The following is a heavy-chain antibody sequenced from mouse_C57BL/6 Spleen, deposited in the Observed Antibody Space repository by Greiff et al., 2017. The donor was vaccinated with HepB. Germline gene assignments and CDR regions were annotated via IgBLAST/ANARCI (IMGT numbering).Heavy chain of an antibody. D-gene: IGHD1-1*01. V-gene: IGHV5-9*01. CDR2: ISGGGGNT. Sequence: EVQRVESGGGLVKPGGSLKLSCAASGFTFSSYTMSWVRQTPEKRLEWVATISGGGGNTYYPDSVKGRFTISRDNAKNTLYLQMSSLRSEDTALYYCARDYYYGSSYDYYAMDYWGQGTSVTVSS. CDR3: ARDYYYGSSYDYYAMDY. CDR1: GFTFSSYT. J-gene: IGHJ4*01.